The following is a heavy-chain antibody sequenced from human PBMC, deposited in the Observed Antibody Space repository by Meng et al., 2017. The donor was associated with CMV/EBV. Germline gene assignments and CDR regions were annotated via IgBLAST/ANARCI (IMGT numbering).Heavy chain of an antibody. CDR3: ARVTTMVRGTRRFDY. CDR2: INHSGST. V-gene: IGHV4-34*01. CDR1: GGSFSGYY. Sequence: VYGGSFSGYYWSWIRQPPGKGLEWIGEINHSGSTNYNPSLKSRVTISVDTSKNQFSLKLSSVTAADTAVHYCARVTTMVRGTRRFDYWGQGTLVTVSS. J-gene: IGHJ4*02. D-gene: IGHD3-10*01.